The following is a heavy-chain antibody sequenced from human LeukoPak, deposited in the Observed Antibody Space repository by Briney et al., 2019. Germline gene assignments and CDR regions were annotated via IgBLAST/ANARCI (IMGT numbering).Heavy chain of an antibody. V-gene: IGHV3-30*02. D-gene: IGHD3-22*01. CDR2: IGYDGRNK. CDR1: GFTFSSYG. J-gene: IGHJ4*02. CDR3: ARVRVGITMIVVVKGDFDY. Sequence: PGGSLRLSCAASGFTFSSYGIHWVRQAPGKGLEWVTFIGYDGRNKYYADSVKGRFTISRDNSKNTLYLQMNSLRAEDTAVYYCARVRVGITMIVVVKGDFDYWGQGTLVTVSS.